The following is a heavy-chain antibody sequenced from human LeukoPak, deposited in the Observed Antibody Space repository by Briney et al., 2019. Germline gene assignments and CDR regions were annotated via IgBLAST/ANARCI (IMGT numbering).Heavy chain of an antibody. Sequence: QTLSLTCAISGDSVSSSSAAWNWVRQSPSRGLEWLGRTYYRSKWYNDYAVSVKSRITVNADTSKNQFSLQLNSVTPEDTAVYYCARARGYSSGYWDYWGQGTLVTVSS. CDR1: GDSVSSSSAA. V-gene: IGHV6-1*01. J-gene: IGHJ4*02. CDR3: ARARGYSSGYWDY. D-gene: IGHD3-22*01. CDR2: TYYRSKWYN.